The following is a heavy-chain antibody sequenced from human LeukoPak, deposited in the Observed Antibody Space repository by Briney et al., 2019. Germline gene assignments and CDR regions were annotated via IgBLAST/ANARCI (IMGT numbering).Heavy chain of an antibody. J-gene: IGHJ3*02. CDR3: ARGLTIFGVVNDAFDI. D-gene: IGHD3-3*01. V-gene: IGHV3-74*01. Sequence: PGGSLRLSCAASGFTFSSYWMHWVRQAPGKGLVWVSRIDSDGSTTSHGDSVKGRFTISRDNAKNTLHLQMNSLRAEDTAVYYCARGLTIFGVVNDAFDIWGQGTMVTVSS. CDR2: IDSDGSTT. CDR1: GFTFSSYW.